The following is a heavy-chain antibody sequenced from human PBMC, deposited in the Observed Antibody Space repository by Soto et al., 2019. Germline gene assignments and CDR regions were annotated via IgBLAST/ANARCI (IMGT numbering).Heavy chain of an antibody. CDR2: ISSSSSYI. CDR3: ARGPRFLEWLSPFDY. D-gene: IGHD3-3*01. J-gene: IGHJ4*02. Sequence: EVQLVESGGGLVKPGGSLRLSCAASGFTFSSYSMNWVRQAPGKGLEWVSSISSSSSYIYYADSVKGRFTISRDNAKNSLYLQMNSLRAEDTAVYYCARGPRFLEWLSPFDYWGQGTLVTVSS. V-gene: IGHV3-21*01. CDR1: GFTFSSYS.